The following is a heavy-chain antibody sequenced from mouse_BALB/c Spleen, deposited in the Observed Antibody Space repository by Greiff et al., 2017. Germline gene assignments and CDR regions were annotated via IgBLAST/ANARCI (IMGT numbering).Heavy chain of an antibody. CDR3: ARRGSVVEGYFDV. V-gene: IGHV1-87*01. Sequence: VQLQQSGAELARPGASVKLSCKASGYTFTSYWMQWVKQRPGQGLEWIGAIYPGDGDTRYTQKFKGKATLTADKSSSTAYMQLSSLASEDSAVYYCARRGSVVEGYFDVWGAGTTVTVSS. CDR2: IYPGDGDT. J-gene: IGHJ1*01. D-gene: IGHD1-1*01. CDR1: GYTFTSYW.